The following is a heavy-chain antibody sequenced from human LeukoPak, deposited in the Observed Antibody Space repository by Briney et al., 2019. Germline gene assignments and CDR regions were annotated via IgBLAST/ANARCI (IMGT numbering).Heavy chain of an antibody. CDR3: AKGRVAHIAAAEYDY. J-gene: IGHJ4*02. CDR1: GFTFSSYW. CDR2: IKQDGSEK. Sequence: GGSLRLSCAASGFTFSSYWMSWVRQAPGKGLEWVANIKQDGSEKYYVDSVKGRFTISRDNAKNPLYLQMNSLRAEDTAVYSCAKGRVAHIAAAEYDYWGQGTLVTVSS. D-gene: IGHD6-13*01. V-gene: IGHV3-7*03.